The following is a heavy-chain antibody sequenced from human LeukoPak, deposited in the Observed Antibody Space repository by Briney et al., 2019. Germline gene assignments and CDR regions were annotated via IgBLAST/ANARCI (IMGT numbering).Heavy chain of an antibody. Sequence: SETLSLTCTVSGGSISSYYWSWIRQPPGKGLEWIGDIYYSGSTNYNPSLKSRVTISVDTSKNQFSLKLSSVTAADTAVYYCARAGYSSGWYSPWWFDPWGQGTLVTVSS. V-gene: IGHV4-59*01. CDR1: GGSISSYY. D-gene: IGHD6-19*01. CDR3: ARAGYSSGWYSPWWFDP. J-gene: IGHJ5*02. CDR2: IYYSGST.